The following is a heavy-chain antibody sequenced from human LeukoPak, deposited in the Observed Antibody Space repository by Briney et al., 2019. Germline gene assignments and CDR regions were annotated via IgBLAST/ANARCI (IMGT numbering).Heavy chain of an antibody. CDR2: IYYSGST. CDR1: GGSISSYY. J-gene: IGHJ6*03. V-gene: IGHV4-39*01. CDR3: ARLPDYYYYMDV. Sequence: SETLSLTCTVSGGSISSYYWGWIRQPPGKGLEWIGSIYYSGSTYYNPSLKSRVTISVDTSKNQFSLKLSSVTAADTAVYYCARLPDYYYYMDVWGKGTTVTISS.